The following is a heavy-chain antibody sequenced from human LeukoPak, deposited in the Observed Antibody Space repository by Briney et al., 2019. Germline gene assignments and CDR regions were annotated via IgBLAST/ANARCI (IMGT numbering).Heavy chain of an antibody. CDR1: GFTFRNYV. J-gene: IGHJ4*02. D-gene: IGHD4-17*01. CDR3: ARDLSMTTVSRGDY. CDR2: TSSDLNVK. Sequence: GGSLRLSCAASGFTFRNYVIHWVRQAPGKGLEWVAVTSSDLNVKLYADSVKGRFTISRDNAKNSLYLQMNSLRAEDTAVYYCARDLSMTTVSRGDYWGQGTLVTVSS. V-gene: IGHV3-30-3*01.